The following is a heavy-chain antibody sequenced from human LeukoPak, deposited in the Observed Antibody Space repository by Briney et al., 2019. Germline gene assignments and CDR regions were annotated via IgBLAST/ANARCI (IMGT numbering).Heavy chain of an antibody. Sequence: GESLRLSCAASGFTFSAYWMTWVRQAPGKGLAWVANIIEGGDVKYYVDSVKGRFTISRDNTKNSLYLQMTSLRADDTAVYYCARVGKNGWDFDHWGQGTLVTVSP. CDR3: ARVGKNGWDFDH. V-gene: IGHV3-7*01. CDR1: GFTFSAYW. D-gene: IGHD6-19*01. CDR2: IIEGGDVK. J-gene: IGHJ4*02.